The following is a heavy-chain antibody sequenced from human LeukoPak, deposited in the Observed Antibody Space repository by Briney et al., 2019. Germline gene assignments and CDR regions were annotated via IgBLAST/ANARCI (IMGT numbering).Heavy chain of an antibody. Sequence: SETLSLTCTVSGGSISSYYWSWIRQPPGKGLEWIGYIYYSGSTNYNPSLKSRVTISVDTSKNQFSLKLSSVTAADTAVYYCARDSVPSYYYGSGTFDYWGQGTLVTVSS. CDR3: ARDSVPSYYYGSGTFDY. CDR2: IYYSGST. CDR1: GGSISSYY. J-gene: IGHJ4*02. D-gene: IGHD3-10*01. V-gene: IGHV4-59*01.